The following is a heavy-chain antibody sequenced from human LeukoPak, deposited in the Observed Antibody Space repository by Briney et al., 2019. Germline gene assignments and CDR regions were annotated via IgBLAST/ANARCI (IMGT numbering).Heavy chain of an antibody. J-gene: IGHJ4*02. CDR2: ISSSSSYI. CDR3: ARDLGGYSGYETLPYYFDY. V-gene: IGHV3-21*01. D-gene: IGHD5-12*01. Sequence: GGSLRLSCAASGFTFSSYSMNWVRQAPGKGLEWVSSISSSSSYIYYADSVKGRFTISRDNAKNSLYLQMNSLRAEDTAVYYCARDLGGYSGYETLPYYFDYWGQGTLVTVSS. CDR1: GFTFSSYS.